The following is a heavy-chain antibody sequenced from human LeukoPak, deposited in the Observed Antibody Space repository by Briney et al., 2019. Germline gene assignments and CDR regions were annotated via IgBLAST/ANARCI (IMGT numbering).Heavy chain of an antibody. V-gene: IGHV3-9*01. CDR1: AFTFDDYA. Sequence: SLTLACAASAFTFDDYAMHWVRQPPGQGLEWVSGISWNSGSIGYADSVKGRFTISRDNAKNSLYLQMNSLRPEDTALYYCAALDSGNYYGDYWGQGTLVTVSS. CDR3: AALDSGNYYGDY. J-gene: IGHJ4*02. D-gene: IGHD1-26*01. CDR2: ISWNSGSI.